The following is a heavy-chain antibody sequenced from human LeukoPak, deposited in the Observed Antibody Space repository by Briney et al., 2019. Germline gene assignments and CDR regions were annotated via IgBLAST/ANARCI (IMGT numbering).Heavy chain of an antibody. Sequence: GGSLRLSCAASGFTFDDYAMHWVRQAPGKGLEWVSGISWNSGSIGYADSVKGRFTISRDNAKNSLYLQMNSLRAEDTALYYCATDNSYNWNDRDSWGQGTVVPVSS. D-gene: IGHD1-1*01. CDR2: ISWNSGSI. J-gene: IGHJ4*02. CDR3: ATDNSYNWNDRDS. V-gene: IGHV3-9*01. CDR1: GFTFDDYA.